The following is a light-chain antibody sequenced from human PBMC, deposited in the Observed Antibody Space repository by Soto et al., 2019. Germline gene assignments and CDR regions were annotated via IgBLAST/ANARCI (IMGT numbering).Light chain of an antibody. CDR1: ISDVGAYNY. V-gene: IGLV2-14*03. CDR2: DVG. J-gene: IGLJ1*01. CDR3: SSYTTSTTDV. Sequence: QSALTQPASVSGSPGQSIAISCTGTISDVGAYNYVSWFQQHPGKAPKLIIYDVGSRPSGVSNRFSGSKSGNTASLTIAGLHAEDEADYYCSSYTTSTTDVFGTGTKLTVL.